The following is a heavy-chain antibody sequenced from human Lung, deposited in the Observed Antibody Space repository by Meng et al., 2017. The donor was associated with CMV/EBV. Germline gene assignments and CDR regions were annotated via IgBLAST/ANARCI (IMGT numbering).Heavy chain of an antibody. CDR3: ARDGGLVVVPAAIRFDYYYYGMDV. D-gene: IGHD2-2*02. CDR1: GFTFSSYE. V-gene: IGHV3-48*03. CDR2: ISSSGSTI. Sequence: GGSXRLXXAASGFTFSSYEMNWVRQAPGKGLEWVSYISSSGSTIYYADSVKGRFTISRDNAKNSLYLQMNSLRAEDTAVYYCARDGGLVVVPAAIRFDYYYYGMDVWXQGTXVTVSS. J-gene: IGHJ6*02.